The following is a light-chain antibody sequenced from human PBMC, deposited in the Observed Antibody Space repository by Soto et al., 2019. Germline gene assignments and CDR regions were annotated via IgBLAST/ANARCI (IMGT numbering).Light chain of an antibody. V-gene: IGKV1-39*01. CDR1: QNIGNY. J-gene: IGKJ1*01. Sequence: DIQMTQSPSSLSASVGDRVTITCRASQNIGNYLNWYRQKPGKAPELLIYAASILQSEVPSRFRGSGSGTDFTLTISGLQPEDFGTYYCHQTYSTPQTFGQGTKVDIK. CDR2: AAS. CDR3: HQTYSTPQT.